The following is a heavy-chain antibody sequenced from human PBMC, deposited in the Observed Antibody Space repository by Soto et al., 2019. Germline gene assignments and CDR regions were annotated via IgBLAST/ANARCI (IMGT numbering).Heavy chain of an antibody. CDR1: GCSFTASG. V-gene: IGHV1-18*01. Sequence: AAVHVSCKASGCSFTASGISWVRQAPGQGLEWMGCTSSYNGHTEYSPKFLGRVVMTTDTSADTAYLELKSLRPDDAALYYCARWDDYGASDQYHFDQWGQGTLVTVSS. CDR2: TSSYNGHT. D-gene: IGHD4-17*01. CDR3: ARWDDYGASDQYHFDQ. J-gene: IGHJ4*02.